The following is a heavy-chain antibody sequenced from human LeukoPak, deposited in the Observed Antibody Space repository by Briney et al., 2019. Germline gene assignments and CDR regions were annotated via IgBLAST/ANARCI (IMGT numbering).Heavy chain of an antibody. Sequence: ASVKVSCKASGYTFTGYYIHWVREAPGQGLEWMGWINPNSGGTNYAQKFQGRVTMTRDTSIGTGYMELSRLRSDDTAVYYCARGRGYSRGTFDYWGQGTLVTVSS. CDR1: GYTFTGYY. CDR3: ARGRGYSRGTFDY. CDR2: INPNSGGT. D-gene: IGHD5-18*01. J-gene: IGHJ4*02. V-gene: IGHV1-2*02.